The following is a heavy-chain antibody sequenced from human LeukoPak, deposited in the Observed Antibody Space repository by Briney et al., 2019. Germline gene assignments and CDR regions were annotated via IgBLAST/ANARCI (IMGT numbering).Heavy chain of an antibody. V-gene: IGHV3-21*01. CDR3: ARAGAMASNNWFDP. J-gene: IGHJ5*02. CDR1: GFTFSSYS. CDR2: ISSSSSYI. Sequence: GGSLRLSCAASGFTFSSYSMNWVRQAPGKGLEWVSSISSSSSYIYYADSVKGRFTISRDNAKNSLYLQMNSLRAEDTAVYYCARAGAMASNNWFDPRGQGTLVTVSS. D-gene: IGHD5-18*01.